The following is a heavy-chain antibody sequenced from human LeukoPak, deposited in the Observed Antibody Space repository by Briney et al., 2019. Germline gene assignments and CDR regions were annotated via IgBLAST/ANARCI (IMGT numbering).Heavy chain of an antibody. V-gene: IGHV4-30-4*01. CDR1: GGSISSGDYY. D-gene: IGHD3-9*01. CDR3: ARVWNYDILTGYRVASAFDY. CDR2: IYYSGST. Sequence: SETLSLTCTVSGGSISSGDYYWSWIRQPPGKGLEWIGYIYYSGSTYYNPSLKSRVTISVDTSKNQFSLKLSSVTAADTAVYYCARVWNYDILTGYRVASAFDYWGQETLVTVSS. J-gene: IGHJ4*02.